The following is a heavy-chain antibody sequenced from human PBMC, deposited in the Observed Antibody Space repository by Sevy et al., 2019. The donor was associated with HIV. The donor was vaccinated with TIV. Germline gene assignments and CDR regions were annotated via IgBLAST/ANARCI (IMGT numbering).Heavy chain of an antibody. CDR3: ARDRELGTTWSFFDY. J-gene: IGHJ4*02. CDR1: GDSVSSNSAA. Sequence: SQTLSLTCAISGDSVSSNSAAWNWIRQSPSRGLEWLGRTYYRSQWFNNYAVSLKSRITINADTSKNQFSLQLISLTPEDTAVYFCARDRELGTTWSFFDYWGQGTLVTVSS. D-gene: IGHD1-26*01. CDR2: TYYRSQWFN. V-gene: IGHV6-1*01.